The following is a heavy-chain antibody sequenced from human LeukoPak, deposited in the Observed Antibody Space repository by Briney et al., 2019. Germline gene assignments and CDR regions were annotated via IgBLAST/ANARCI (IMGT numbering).Heavy chain of an antibody. V-gene: IGHV4-59*01. CDR2: IYYSGST. CDR3: ASTVTPRKYYFDY. J-gene: IGHJ4*02. Sequence: PSETLSLTCTVSGGSINSYYWSWIRQPPGKGLEWIGYIYYSGSTNYNPSLKSRVTISVDTSKNQFSLKLSSVTAADTAVYYCASTVTPRKYYFDYWGQGTLVTVSS. D-gene: IGHD4-17*01. CDR1: GGSINSYY.